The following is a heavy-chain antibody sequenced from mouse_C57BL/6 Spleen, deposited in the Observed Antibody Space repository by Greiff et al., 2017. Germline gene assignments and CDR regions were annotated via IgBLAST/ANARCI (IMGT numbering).Heavy chain of an antibody. CDR2: IWGDGST. CDR3: ANLDDSYYAMDY. V-gene: IGHV2-3*01. Sequence: QVQLKESGPGLVAPSQSLSITCTVSGFSLTSYGVSWVRQPPGKGLEWLGVIWGDGSTNYHSALISRLSLSKDNSKSQVFLQLNSLQTDDTATYYCANLDDSYYAMDYWGQGTSVTVSS. D-gene: IGHD2-13*01. CDR1: GFSLTSYG. J-gene: IGHJ4*01.